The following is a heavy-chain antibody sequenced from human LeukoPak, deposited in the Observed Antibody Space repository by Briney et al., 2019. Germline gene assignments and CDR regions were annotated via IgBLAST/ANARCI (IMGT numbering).Heavy chain of an antibody. V-gene: IGHV4-61*05. CDR3: VLGYYDSSGYSYYFDY. Sequence: SETLSLTCTVSGGPISSSSYYWGWIRQPPGKGLEWIGYIYYSGSTNYNPSLKSRVTISVDTSKNQFSLKLSSVTAADTAVYYCVLGYYDSSGYSYYFDYWGQGTLVTVSS. CDR1: GGPISSSSYY. CDR2: IYYSGST. D-gene: IGHD3-22*01. J-gene: IGHJ4*02.